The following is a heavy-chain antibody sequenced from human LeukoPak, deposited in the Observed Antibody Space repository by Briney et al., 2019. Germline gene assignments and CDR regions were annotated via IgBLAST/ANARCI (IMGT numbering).Heavy chain of an antibody. V-gene: IGHV3-53*01. Sequence: PGGSLRLSCAASGFTVSSNYMSWVRQAPGKGLEWVSVIYSGGSTYYADSVKGRFTISRDNSKNTLYLQMNSLRAEDTAVYYCANGMTTVSSFVFDYWGQGTLVTVSS. CDR2: IYSGGST. CDR3: ANGMTTVSSFVFDY. J-gene: IGHJ4*02. D-gene: IGHD4-17*01. CDR1: GFTVSSNY.